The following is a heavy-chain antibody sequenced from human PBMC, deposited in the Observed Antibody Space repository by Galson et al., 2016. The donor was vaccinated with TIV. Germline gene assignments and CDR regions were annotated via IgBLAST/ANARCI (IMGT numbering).Heavy chain of an antibody. J-gene: IGHJ4*02. Sequence: QSGAEVKKTGESLKISCKGSGYTFTTYWIAWVRQMPGKGLERMGIIYGGDSDTRYSPSFQGQVTMSADKFLSTAYLQWNSLQASDTSIYYCARHSYDYYDNTGPTGGFDYWGQGTLVTVSS. D-gene: IGHD3-22*01. CDR2: IYGGDSDT. CDR1: GYTFTTYW. CDR3: ARHSYDYYDNTGPTGGFDY. V-gene: IGHV5-51*01.